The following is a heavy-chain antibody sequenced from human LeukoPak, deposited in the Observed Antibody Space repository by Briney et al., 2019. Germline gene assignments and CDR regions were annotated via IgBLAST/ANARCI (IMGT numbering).Heavy chain of an antibody. D-gene: IGHD2-21*02. V-gene: IGHV3-30*04. CDR1: GFTFSSHA. J-gene: IGHJ4*02. Sequence: PGRSLRLSCAASGFTFSSHAMHWVRQAPGKGLEWVAVISYEGSNQYYADSVRGRFTISTDNSNSTVYLQMTSLRAADPALYSCARDYRVGCTSDDCYPIDYWGQGALVTVSS. CDR2: ISYEGSNQ. CDR3: ARDYRVGCTSDDCYPIDY.